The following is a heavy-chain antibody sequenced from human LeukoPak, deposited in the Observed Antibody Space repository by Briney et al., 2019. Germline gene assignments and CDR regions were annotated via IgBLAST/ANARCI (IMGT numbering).Heavy chain of an antibody. Sequence: SETLSLTCTVSGGSISSDGYFWSWIRLHPGKGLEWIGYIYYSGSTNYNPSLKSRVTISVDTSKDQFSLKLSSVTAADAAVYYCARVNAQLIVGATYWFDPWGQGTLVTVSS. V-gene: IGHV4-61*08. CDR1: GGSISSDGYF. CDR3: ARVNAQLIVGATYWFDP. CDR2: IYYSGST. J-gene: IGHJ5*02. D-gene: IGHD1-26*01.